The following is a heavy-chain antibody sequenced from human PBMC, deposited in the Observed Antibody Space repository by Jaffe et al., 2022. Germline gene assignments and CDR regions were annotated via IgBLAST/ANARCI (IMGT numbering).Heavy chain of an antibody. CDR2: IIPIFGTA. CDR3: ATPRIAARPAYYYYYMDV. Sequence: QVQLVQSGAEVKKPGSSVKVSCKASGGTFSSYAISWVRQAPGQGLEWMGGIIPIFGTANYAQKFQGRVTITADESTSTAYMELSSLRSEDTAVYYCATPRIAARPAYYYYYMDVWGKGTTVTVSS. CDR1: GGTFSSYA. D-gene: IGHD6-6*01. J-gene: IGHJ6*03. V-gene: IGHV1-69*01.